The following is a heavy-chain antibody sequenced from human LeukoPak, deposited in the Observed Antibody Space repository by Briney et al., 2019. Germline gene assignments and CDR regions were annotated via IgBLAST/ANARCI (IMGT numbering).Heavy chain of an antibody. Sequence: PGGSLRLSCAASGFTFSSYSMNWVRQAPGKGLEWVSVISASGGTTYYADSVKGRFTISRDASKDTVYLQMHSLRAEDTAVYYCAKGDVLPSYPTFDYWGQGTLVTVSS. V-gene: IGHV3-23*01. J-gene: IGHJ4*02. CDR1: GFTFSSYS. CDR2: ISASGGTT. CDR3: AKGDVLPSYPTFDY. D-gene: IGHD3-9*01.